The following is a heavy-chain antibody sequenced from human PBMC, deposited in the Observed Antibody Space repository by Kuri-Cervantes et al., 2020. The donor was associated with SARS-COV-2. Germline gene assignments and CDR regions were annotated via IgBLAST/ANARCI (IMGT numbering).Heavy chain of an antibody. CDR1: GFTFSGHW. D-gene: IGHD2-2*01. CDR3: AKERRYCTSASCYAEFDY. V-gene: IGHV3-74*01. CDR2: INPDGSYT. J-gene: IGHJ4*02. Sequence: GGSLRLSCAASGFTFSGHWIHWVRQAPGKGLVWVSRINPDGSYTNNADSVKGRSTLSRDNAKNMLFLQMNSLRAEDTAVYYCAKERRYCTSASCYAEFDYWGQGTLVTVSS.